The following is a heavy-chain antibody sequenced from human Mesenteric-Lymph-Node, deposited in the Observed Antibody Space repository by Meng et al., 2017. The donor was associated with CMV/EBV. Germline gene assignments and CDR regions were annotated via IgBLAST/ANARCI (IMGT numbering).Heavy chain of an antibody. CDR2: IYPGDSDT. CDR3: ARNVVPYGMDV. V-gene: IGHV5-51*01. D-gene: IGHD2-2*01. J-gene: IGHJ6*02. CDR1: GYSFTSYW. Sequence: KVSCKGSGYSFTSYWIGWVRQMPGKGLEWMGIIYPGDSDTRYSPSFQGQVTISADKSISTAYLRWSSLKASDTAMYYCARNVVPYGMDVWGQGTTVTVSS.